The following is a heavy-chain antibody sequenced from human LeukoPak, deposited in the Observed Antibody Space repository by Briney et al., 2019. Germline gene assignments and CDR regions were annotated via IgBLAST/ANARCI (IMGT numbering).Heavy chain of an antibody. Sequence: SGTLSLTCTVSGGSISSYYWSWIRQSAGKGLEWIGRIHTSGSTNYNPSLKSRVTMSVDTSKNQFSLKVRSVTAADTGVYYCARAPEFSSGWLLDCWGQGSLATVSS. D-gene: IGHD6-19*01. CDR1: GGSISSYY. J-gene: IGHJ4*02. CDR2: IHTSGST. V-gene: IGHV4-4*07. CDR3: ARAPEFSSGWLLDC.